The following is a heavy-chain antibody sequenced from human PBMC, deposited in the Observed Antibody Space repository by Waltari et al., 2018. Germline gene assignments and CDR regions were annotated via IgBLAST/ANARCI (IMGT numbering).Heavy chain of an antibody. CDR2: IYHSGST. V-gene: IGHV4-4*02. D-gene: IGHD6-13*01. CDR3: ARDLSTAAGTGGFDY. CDR1: GGSISSSHW. Sequence: QVQLQESGPGLVKPSGTLSLTCAVSGGSISSSHWWRWVRQPPGKGREWIGEIYHSGSTNYNPSLKSRVTISVDKSKNQFSLKLSSVTAADTAVYYCARDLSTAAGTGGFDYWGQGTLVTVSS. J-gene: IGHJ4*02.